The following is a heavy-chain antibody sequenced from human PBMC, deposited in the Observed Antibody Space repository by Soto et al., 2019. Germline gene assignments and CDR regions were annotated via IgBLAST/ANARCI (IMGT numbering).Heavy chain of an antibody. V-gene: IGHV3-30-3*01. D-gene: IGHD6-19*01. J-gene: IGHJ4*02. CDR1: GFTFSSYA. CDR3: ARDRVAVAGKGGVDY. Sequence: QVQQVESGGGVVQPGRSLRLSCAASGFTFSSYAMHWVRQAPGKGLEWVAVISYDGSNKYYADSVKGRFTISRDNSKNTLYLQMNSLRAEDTAVYYCARDRVAVAGKGGVDYWGQGTLVTVSS. CDR2: ISYDGSNK.